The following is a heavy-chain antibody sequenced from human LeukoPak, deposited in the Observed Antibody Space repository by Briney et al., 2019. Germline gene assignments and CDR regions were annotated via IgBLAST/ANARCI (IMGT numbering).Heavy chain of an antibody. CDR2: INPNTGGT. J-gene: IGHJ4*02. CDR3: ARVGYCSRGVCYNYDY. D-gene: IGHD2-8*01. V-gene: IGHV1-2*02. CDR1: GYSFTGNY. Sequence: ASVKVSCKTSGYSFTGNYMHWVRQAPGQGFEWMGWINPNTGGTNYAQKFKGRVLMTRDTSISTAYLELSSLKSDDTAVYYCARVGYCSRGVCYNYDYWGQGAQVTVSS.